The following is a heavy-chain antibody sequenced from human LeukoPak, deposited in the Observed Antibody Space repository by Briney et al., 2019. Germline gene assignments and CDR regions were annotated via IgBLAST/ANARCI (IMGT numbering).Heavy chain of an antibody. D-gene: IGHD3-10*01. CDR1: GFTFSSYA. J-gene: IGHJ4*02. V-gene: IGHV3-23*01. CDR2: ISGSGGST. Sequence: GGSLRLSCAASGFTFSSYAMSWVRQAPGKGLEWVSAISGSGGSTYYADSVKGRFTISRDNSKNTLYLQMNSLRAEDTAVYYCATYLSRAIRGVSPYFDYWGQGTLVTVSS. CDR3: ATYLSRAIRGVSPYFDY.